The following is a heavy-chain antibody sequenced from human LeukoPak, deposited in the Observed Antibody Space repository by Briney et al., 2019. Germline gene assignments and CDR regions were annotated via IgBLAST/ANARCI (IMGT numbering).Heavy chain of an antibody. J-gene: IGHJ5*02. D-gene: IGHD6-13*01. CDR1: GGSFSGYY. Sequence: PSETLSLTCAVYGGSFSGYYWSWIRQPPGKGLEWIGEINHSGSTNYNPSLKSRVTISVDTSKNQFSLKLSSVTAADTAVYYCARVYGSWYHSKHNWFDPWGQGTLVTVSS. CDR2: INHSGST. V-gene: IGHV4-34*01. CDR3: ARVYGSWYHSKHNWFDP.